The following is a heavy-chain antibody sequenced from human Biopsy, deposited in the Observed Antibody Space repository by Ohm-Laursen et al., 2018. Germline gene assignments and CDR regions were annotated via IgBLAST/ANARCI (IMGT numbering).Heavy chain of an antibody. D-gene: IGHD3-22*01. CDR3: ARGDYYDSTSYYNALRSDP. J-gene: IGHJ5*02. Sequence: PPGTLSLTCTVSGGYVSSYYWSWIRRPPGKGLEWIGYMYDTGNTNYNPSLKSRVTISKDRSKNQVSLRLSSVTAADTAVYYCARGDYYDSTSYYNALRSDPWGQGTLVTVSS. CDR1: GGYVSSYY. CDR2: MYDTGNT. V-gene: IGHV4-59*02.